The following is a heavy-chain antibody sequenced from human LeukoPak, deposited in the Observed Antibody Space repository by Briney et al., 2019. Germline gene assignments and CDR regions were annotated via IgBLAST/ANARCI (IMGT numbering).Heavy chain of an antibody. CDR3: VRVPPWGGDSEYN. J-gene: IGHJ4*02. CDR1: GFTVSSNY. D-gene: IGHD2-21*02. V-gene: IGHV3-66*01. Sequence: SGGSLRLSCAASGFTVSSNYMNWVRQAPGKGLEGVSVFYSGGNTYYADSVKGRFTISRDNSKNMLYLQMNSLRAEDTAVYYRVRVPPWGGDSEYNWGQGTLVTVSS. CDR2: FYSGGNT.